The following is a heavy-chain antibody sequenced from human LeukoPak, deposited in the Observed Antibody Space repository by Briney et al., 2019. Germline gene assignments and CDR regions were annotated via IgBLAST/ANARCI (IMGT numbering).Heavy chain of an antibody. D-gene: IGHD3-22*01. CDR2: INHSGGT. Sequence: SETLSLTCTVYGGSFSGYYWSWIRQPPGKGLEWIGEINHSGGTKYKSSLKSRVTISLDTSKNQLSLKLTSVTAADTAVYYCARDLGQYYDTSDNWFDPWGQGTLVTVSS. V-gene: IGHV4-34*01. CDR1: GGSFSGYY. CDR3: ARDLGQYYDTSDNWFDP. J-gene: IGHJ5*02.